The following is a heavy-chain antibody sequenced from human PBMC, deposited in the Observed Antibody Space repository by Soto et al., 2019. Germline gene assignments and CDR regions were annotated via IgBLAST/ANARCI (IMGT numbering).Heavy chain of an antibody. V-gene: IGHV4-59*08. Sequence: PSETLSLTCTVSGVSISSYYWSWIRQPPGKGLEWIGYIYYSGSTNYNPSLKRRVTISVDTSKNQFSLKLSSVTAADTAVYYCARRYGDCFDFWGQGTLVT. CDR3: ARRYGDCFDF. D-gene: IGHD4-17*01. J-gene: IGHJ4*02. CDR2: IYYSGST. CDR1: GVSISSYY.